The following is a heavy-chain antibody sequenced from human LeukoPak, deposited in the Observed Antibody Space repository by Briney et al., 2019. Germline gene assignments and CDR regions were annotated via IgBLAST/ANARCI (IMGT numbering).Heavy chain of an antibody. J-gene: IGHJ6*04. CDR3: AERGITMIGGV. CDR1: GFTFSSYE. V-gene: IGHV3-48*03. CDR2: ISSSGSTR. D-gene: IGHD3-10*02. Sequence: PGGSLRLSCAASGFTFSSYEMNWVRQAPGKVLQWVSYISSSGSTRYYAESVKGRFTISRDNAKNSLYLQMNSLRAEDTAVYYCAERGITMIGGVWGKGTTVTISS.